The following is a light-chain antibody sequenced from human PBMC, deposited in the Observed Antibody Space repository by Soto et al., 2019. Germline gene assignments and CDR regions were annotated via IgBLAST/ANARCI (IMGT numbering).Light chain of an antibody. Sequence: QSALTQPPSASGSPGQSVTISCTGAGTDVGQYNYVSWYQQHPGKVPKLMIYEVRNRPSGVSNRFSGSKSGNTASLTISGLQAEDEADYYCNSYTSSSTVVFGGGTKLTVL. CDR2: EVR. J-gene: IGLJ2*01. CDR1: GTDVGQYNY. CDR3: NSYTSSSTVV. V-gene: IGLV2-14*01.